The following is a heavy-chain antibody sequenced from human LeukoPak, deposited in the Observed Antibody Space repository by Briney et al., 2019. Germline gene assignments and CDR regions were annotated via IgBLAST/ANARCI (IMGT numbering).Heavy chain of an antibody. V-gene: IGHV3-48*01. Sequence: PGGSLRLSCAASGFTLSSYSMNWVRQAPGKGLEWVSFISSSSSTIYYADSVKGRFTISRDNAKNSLYLQMNSLRAEDTAVYYCARELRGTKGYYYMDVWGKGTTVTVSS. CDR2: ISSSSSTI. J-gene: IGHJ6*03. D-gene: IGHD2-8*01. CDR3: ARELRGTKGYYYMDV. CDR1: GFTLSSYS.